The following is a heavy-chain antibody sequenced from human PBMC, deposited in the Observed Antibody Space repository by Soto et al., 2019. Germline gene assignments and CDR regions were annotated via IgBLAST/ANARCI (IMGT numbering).Heavy chain of an antibody. CDR3: ARHGLVIRGAKMDV. CDR1: GYSFTGYW. CDR2: IYPSDSDF. J-gene: IGHJ6*02. V-gene: IGHV5-51*01. Sequence: EVQLVQSGTEVKKPGESLNISCKASGYSFTGYWVAWVREVPGKGLEWMRIIYPSDSDFRYSPSFQGLVTFSVDKSINTAYLHWGSLKASDTAIYYCARHGLVIRGAKMDVWGQGTTVTVAS. D-gene: IGHD3-10*01.